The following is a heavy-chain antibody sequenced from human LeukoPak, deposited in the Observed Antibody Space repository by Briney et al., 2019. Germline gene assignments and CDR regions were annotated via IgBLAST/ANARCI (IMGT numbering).Heavy chain of an antibody. Sequence: AGGSLRLSCAASGFTFSSYAMSWVRQAPGKGLEWVSSISSSSYIYYADSVKGRFTISRDNAKNSLYLQMNSLRAEDTAVYYCATEGRYGGNSDWFDPWGQGTLVTVSS. CDR2: ISSSSYI. CDR1: GFTFSSYA. J-gene: IGHJ5*02. V-gene: IGHV3-21*01. CDR3: ATEGRYGGNSDWFDP. D-gene: IGHD4-23*01.